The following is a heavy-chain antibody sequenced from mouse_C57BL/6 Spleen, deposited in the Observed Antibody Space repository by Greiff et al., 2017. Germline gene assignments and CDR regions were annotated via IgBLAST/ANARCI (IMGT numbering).Heavy chain of an antibody. J-gene: IGHJ3*01. CDR3: ATIYDGYFAY. CDR1: GYTFTDYY. CDR2: INPYNGGT. D-gene: IGHD2-3*01. V-gene: IGHV1-19*01. Sequence: VQLQQSGPVLVKPGASVKMSCKASGYTFTDYYMNWVKQSHGKSLEWIGVINPYNGGTSYNQKFNGKATLTVDKSSSTAYMALNSLTSEDSAVYYCATIYDGYFAYWGQGTLVTVSA.